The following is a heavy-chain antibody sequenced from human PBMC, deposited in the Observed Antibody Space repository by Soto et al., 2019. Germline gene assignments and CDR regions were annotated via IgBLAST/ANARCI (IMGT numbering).Heavy chain of an antibody. D-gene: IGHD3-3*01. CDR1: GFTFSAYA. J-gene: IGHJ3*02. CDR3: ARAILGGTLHAFDI. CDR2: ISTASST. Sequence: PGGSLRLSCAASGFTFSAYAMSWVRQAPGKGLEWVSTISTASSTYYADSVKGRFTISRDNSRNTAHLQMSSLRAEDTALYYCARAILGGTLHAFDIWGQGTVVTVSS. V-gene: IGHV3-23*05.